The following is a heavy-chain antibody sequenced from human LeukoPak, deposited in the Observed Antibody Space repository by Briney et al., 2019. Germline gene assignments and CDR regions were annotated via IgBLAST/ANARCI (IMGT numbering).Heavy chain of an antibody. Sequence: GGSLRLSCAASGFTFSSYGMKWVRQAPGKGLEWVSYISSGGSTTYYADSVKGRFTISRDNAKNSLYLQMNSLRAEDTAVNSCAKVQPPTGIQRYYYGMDVWGQGTTVTVSS. D-gene: IGHD1-14*01. CDR3: AKVQPPTGIQRYYYGMDV. CDR1: GFTFSSYG. J-gene: IGHJ6*02. CDR2: ISSGGSTT. V-gene: IGHV3-48*03.